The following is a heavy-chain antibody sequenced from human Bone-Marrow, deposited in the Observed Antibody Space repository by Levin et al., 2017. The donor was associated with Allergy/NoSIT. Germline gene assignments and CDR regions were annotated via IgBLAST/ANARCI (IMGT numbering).Heavy chain of an antibody. CDR3: ARDLGYCSSTSCLFSVLRGENGHHYYGMDV. CDR2: ISAYNGNT. CDR1: GYTFTSYG. Sequence: ASVKVSCKASGYTFTSYGISWVRQAPGQGLEWMGWISAYNGNTNYAQKLQGRVTMTTDTSTSTAYMELRSLRSDDTAVYYCARDLGYCSSTSCLFSVLRGENGHHYYGMDVWGQGTTVTVSS. V-gene: IGHV1-18*01. D-gene: IGHD2-2*01. J-gene: IGHJ6*02.